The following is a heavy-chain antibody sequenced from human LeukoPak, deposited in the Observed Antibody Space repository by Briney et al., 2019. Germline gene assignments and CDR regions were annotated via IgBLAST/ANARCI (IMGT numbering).Heavy chain of an antibody. D-gene: IGHD2-2*01. CDR2: INHSGST. Sequence: SETLSLTCTVSGGSISSYYWSWIRQPPGKGLEWIGEINHSGSTNYNPSLKSRVTISVDTSKNQFSLKLSSVTAADTAVYYCARGARRYCSSTSCPGNYFDYWGQGTLVTVSS. CDR1: GGSISSYY. CDR3: ARGARRYCSSTSCPGNYFDY. V-gene: IGHV4-34*01. J-gene: IGHJ4*02.